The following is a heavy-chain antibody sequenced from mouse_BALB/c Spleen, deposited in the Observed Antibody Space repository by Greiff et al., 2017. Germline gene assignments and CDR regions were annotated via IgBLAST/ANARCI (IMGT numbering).Heavy chain of an antibody. Sequence: EVQLQQSGPGLVKPSQSLSLTCSVTGYPITSGYYWNWIRQFPGNKLEWMGYISYDGSNNYNPSLKNQISITRDTSKNQFFLKLNSVTTEDTATYYCASYYDYDYFDYWGQGTTLTVSS. V-gene: IGHV3-6*02. D-gene: IGHD2-4*01. CDR2: ISYDGSN. J-gene: IGHJ2*01. CDR3: ASYYDYDYFDY. CDR1: GYPITSGYY.